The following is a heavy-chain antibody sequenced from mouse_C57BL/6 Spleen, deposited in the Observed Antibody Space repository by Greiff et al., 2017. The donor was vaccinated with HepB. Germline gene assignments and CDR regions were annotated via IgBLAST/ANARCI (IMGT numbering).Heavy chain of an antibody. V-gene: IGHV3-1*01. J-gene: IGHJ3*01. D-gene: IGHD2-3*01. Sequence: DVHLVESGPGMVKPSQSLSLTCTVTGYSITSGYDWHWIRHFPGNKLEWMGYISYSGSTNYNPSLKSRISITHDTSKNHFFLKLNSVTTEDTATYYCARNYDGYSTWFAYWGQGTLVTVSA. CDR1: GYSITSGYD. CDR2: ISYSGST. CDR3: ARNYDGYSTWFAY.